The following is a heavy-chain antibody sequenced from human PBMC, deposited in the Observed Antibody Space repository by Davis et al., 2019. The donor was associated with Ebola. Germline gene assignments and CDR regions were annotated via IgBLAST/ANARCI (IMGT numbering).Heavy chain of an antibody. CDR2: INPNSGGT. CDR1: GYTFTSYG. J-gene: IGHJ6*03. V-gene: IGHV1-2*04. D-gene: IGHD6-13*01. CDR3: ARRASIAAAGTRYYYMDV. Sequence: ASVKVSCKASGYTFTSYGISWVRQAPGQGLEWMGWINPNSGGTNYAQKFQGWVTMTRDTSISTAYMELSRLRSDDTAVYYCARRASIAAAGTRYYYMDVWGKGTTVTVSS.